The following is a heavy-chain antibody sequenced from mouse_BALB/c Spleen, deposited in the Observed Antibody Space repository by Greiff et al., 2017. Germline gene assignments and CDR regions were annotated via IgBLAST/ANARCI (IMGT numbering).Heavy chain of an antibody. CDR2: INSNGGST. V-gene: IGHV5-6-3*01. D-gene: IGHD2-14*01. CDR1: GFTFSSYG. J-gene: IGHJ2*01. CDR3: ARDYYRYDGGHYFDD. Sequence: EVMLVESGGGLVQPGGSLKLSCAASGFTFSSYGMSWVRQTPDKRLELVATINSNGGSTYYPDSVKGRFTISRDNAKNTLYLQMSSLKSEDTAMYYGARDYYRYDGGHYFDDWGQGTTRTVSS.